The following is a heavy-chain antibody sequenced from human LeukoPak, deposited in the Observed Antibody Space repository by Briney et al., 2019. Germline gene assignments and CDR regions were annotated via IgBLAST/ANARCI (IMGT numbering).Heavy chain of an antibody. V-gene: IGHV3-33*01. CDR2: IWYDGSNK. CDR1: EFTFSSYG. Sequence: PGGSLRLSCAASEFTFSSYGMHWVRQAPGKGLEWVALIWYDGSNKYYADSVKGRFTISRDNSMNTLYLQMNSLRAEDTAVYYCAILEVLMVYAPTTYGMDVWGQGTTVTVSS. CDR3: AILEVLMVYAPTTYGMDV. D-gene: IGHD2-8*01. J-gene: IGHJ6*02.